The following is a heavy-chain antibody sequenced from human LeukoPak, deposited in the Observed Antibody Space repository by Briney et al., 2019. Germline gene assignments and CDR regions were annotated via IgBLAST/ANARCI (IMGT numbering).Heavy chain of an antibody. Sequence: SETLSLTCAVYGGSFSGYYWSWIRQPPGKGLEWIGEINHSGSTNYNPSLKSRVTISVDTSKNQFSLKLSSVTAADTAVYYCARQSRLYSGPPDYWGQGTLVTVSS. CDR1: GGSFSGYY. J-gene: IGHJ4*02. CDR2: INHSGST. D-gene: IGHD5-12*01. V-gene: IGHV4-34*01. CDR3: ARQSRLYSGPPDY.